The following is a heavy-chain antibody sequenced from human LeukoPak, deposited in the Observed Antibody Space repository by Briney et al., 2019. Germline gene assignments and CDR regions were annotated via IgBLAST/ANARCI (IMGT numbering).Heavy chain of an antibody. CDR2: IWYDGSNK. CDR1: GFTFSSYG. Sequence: GGSLRLSCAASGFTFSSYGMHWVRQAPGKGLEWVAVIWYDGSNKYYADSVKGRLTISRDNSKNTLYLQMNSLRAEGTAVYYCARDLPVTDYYGMDVWGEGTTVTVSS. J-gene: IGHJ6*04. D-gene: IGHD4-17*01. V-gene: IGHV3-33*01. CDR3: ARDLPVTDYYGMDV.